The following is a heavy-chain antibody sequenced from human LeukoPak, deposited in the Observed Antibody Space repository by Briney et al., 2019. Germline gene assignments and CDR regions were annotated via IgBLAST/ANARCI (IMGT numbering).Heavy chain of an antibody. CDR2: ISAYNGDT. V-gene: IGHV1-18*01. CDR3: ARDYGVPTDFQH. D-gene: IGHD2-2*01. J-gene: IGHJ1*01. Sequence: ASVKVSCKASGYTFTSYGISWLRQAPGQGLEWMGWISAYNGDTNYAQKLQGRVTMTTDTSTSTAYMELRSLRSDDTAVYYCARDYGVPTDFQHWGQGTLVTVSS. CDR1: GYTFTSYG.